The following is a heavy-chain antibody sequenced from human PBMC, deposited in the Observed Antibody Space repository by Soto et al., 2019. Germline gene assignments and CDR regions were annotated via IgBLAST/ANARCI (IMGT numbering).Heavy chain of an antibody. CDR3: ASLDTAMVGHDY. V-gene: IGHV4-59*01. Sequence: PSETLSLPCTVSGGSISSYYWSWIRQPPGKGLEWIGYIYYSGSTNYNPSLKSRVTISVDTSKNQFSLKLSSVTAADTAVYYCASLDTAMVGHDYWGQGTLVTVSS. J-gene: IGHJ4*02. CDR1: GGSISSYY. D-gene: IGHD5-18*01. CDR2: IYYSGST.